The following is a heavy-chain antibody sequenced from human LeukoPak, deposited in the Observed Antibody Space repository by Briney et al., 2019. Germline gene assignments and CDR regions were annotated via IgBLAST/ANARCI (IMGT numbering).Heavy chain of an antibody. CDR2: IYYSGST. CDR1: GGSISSYY. V-gene: IGHV4-59*01. CDR3: ARGIVGATRFDY. D-gene: IGHD1-26*01. J-gene: IGHJ4*02. Sequence: PETLSLTCTVSGGSISSYYWSWIRQPPGKGLEWIGYIYYSGSTNYNPSLKSRVTISIDTSKNQFSLKLSSVTAADTAVYYCARGIVGATRFDYWGQGTLVTVSS.